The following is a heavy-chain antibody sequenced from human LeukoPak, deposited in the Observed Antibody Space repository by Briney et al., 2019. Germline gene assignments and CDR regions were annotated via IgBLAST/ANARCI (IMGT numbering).Heavy chain of an antibody. CDR1: GFIFSSYW. Sequence: GGSLRLSCAASGFIFSSYWMHWVRHAPGKGLAWVSRINTDGSSTSYADSVKGRFTISRDNAKNTLYLQMNSLRPDDTAFYYCAKATGDWYFDLWGRGTLVTVSS. CDR3: AKATGDWYFDL. CDR2: INTDGSST. V-gene: IGHV3-74*01. J-gene: IGHJ2*01. D-gene: IGHD7-27*01.